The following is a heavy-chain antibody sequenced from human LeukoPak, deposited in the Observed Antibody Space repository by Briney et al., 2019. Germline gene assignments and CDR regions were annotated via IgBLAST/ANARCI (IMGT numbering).Heavy chain of an antibody. CDR1: GYTFTGYY. V-gene: IGHV1-2*02. CDR2: INPNRGGT. J-gene: IGHJ6*03. Sequence: GASVKVSCMASGYTFTGYYMHWVRQAPGQGLEWMGWINPNRGGTNYAQNFQGRVTMTRDTSRSTAYMELSRLRSDDTAVYYCARLWFGEANYYYMDVWGKGTTVTISS. CDR3: ARLWFGEANYYYMDV. D-gene: IGHD3-10*01.